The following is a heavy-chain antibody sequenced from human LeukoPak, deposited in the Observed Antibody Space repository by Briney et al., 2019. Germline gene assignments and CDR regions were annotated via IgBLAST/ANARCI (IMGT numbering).Heavy chain of an antibody. J-gene: IGHJ4*02. D-gene: IGHD6-13*01. V-gene: IGHV3-48*01. CDR3: ARDYYSSSWDNGY. CDR2: ISASSSTM. Sequence: PGGSLRLSCAASGFTFSTYSMSWVRQAPGKGLEWVSYISASSSTMYYADSVKGRFTISRDNDKNSLYLQMNSLRAEDTAVYYCARDYYSSSWDNGYWGQGTLVTVSS. CDR1: GFTFSTYS.